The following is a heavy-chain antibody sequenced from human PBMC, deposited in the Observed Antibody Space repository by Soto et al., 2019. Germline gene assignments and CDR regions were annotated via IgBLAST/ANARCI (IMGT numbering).Heavy chain of an antibody. D-gene: IGHD6-13*01. CDR2: IWYDGSNK. CDR1: GFTFSSYG. V-gene: IGHV3-33*01. CDR3: ARDGIAAADNFDY. Sequence: QVQLVESGGGVVQPGRSLRLSCAASGFTFSSYGMHWVRQAPGKGLEWVAVIWYDGSNKYYADSVKGRFTISRDNSKNTLYLQMNSLRAEDTAVYYCARDGIAAADNFDYWGPGTLVTVSS. J-gene: IGHJ4*02.